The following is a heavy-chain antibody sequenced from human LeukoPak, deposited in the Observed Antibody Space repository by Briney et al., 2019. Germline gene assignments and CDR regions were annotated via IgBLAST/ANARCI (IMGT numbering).Heavy chain of an antibody. V-gene: IGHV1-18*01. CDR1: GYTFTSYG. J-gene: IGHJ4*02. CDR3: ARDPSLAVAGIRLFDY. CDR2: ISAYNGNT. Sequence: ASVKVSCKASGYTFTSYGISWVRQAPGQGLEWMGWISAYNGNTNYAQKLQGRVTMTTDTSTSTAYMEVNSLRSDDTAIYYCARDPSLAVAGIRLFDYWGQGTLVIVSS. D-gene: IGHD6-19*01.